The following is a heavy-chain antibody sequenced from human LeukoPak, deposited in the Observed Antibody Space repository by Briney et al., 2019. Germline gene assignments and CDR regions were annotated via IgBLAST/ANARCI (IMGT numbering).Heavy chain of an antibody. V-gene: IGHV3-64D*09. Sequence: PGGSLRLSCSASGFTFSNYAMHWVRQAPGKGVEYVSAISVNGGSTYYADSVKGRFTISRDNSKNTLYLQMSSLRAEDTAVYHCVIGIIVDGAFDYWGQGTPVTVSS. CDR1: GFTFSNYA. CDR2: ISVNGGST. CDR3: VIGIIVDGAFDY. D-gene: IGHD3-22*01. J-gene: IGHJ4*02.